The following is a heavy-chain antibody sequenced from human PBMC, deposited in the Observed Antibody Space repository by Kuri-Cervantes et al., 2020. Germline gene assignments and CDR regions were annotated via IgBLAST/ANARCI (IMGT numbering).Heavy chain of an antibody. CDR1: GGSFSGYY. D-gene: IGHD6-19*01. CDR3: ARGGWYQDY. CDR2: INHSGST. Sequence: SQTLSLTCAVYGGSFSGYYWSWIRQPPGKGLEWIGEINHSGSTNYNPSLKSRVTISVDTSKNQFSLKLSSVTAADTAVYFCARGGWYQDYWGQGTLVTVSS. J-gene: IGHJ4*02. V-gene: IGHV4-34*01.